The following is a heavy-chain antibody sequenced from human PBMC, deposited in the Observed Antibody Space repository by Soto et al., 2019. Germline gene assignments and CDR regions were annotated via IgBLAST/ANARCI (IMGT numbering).Heavy chain of an antibody. CDR2: INAGNGNT. D-gene: IGHD3-22*01. J-gene: IGHJ3*02. CDR1: GYTFTSYA. V-gene: IGHV1-3*01. Sequence: QVQLVQSGAEVKKPGASVKVSCKASGYTFTSYAMHWVRQAPGHRLEWMGWINAGNGNTKYSQKFQGRVTITRDTSASTAYMELSSLRSEDTAVYYCAKSVEPPYYDSSGYYHDAFDIWDQGTMVIVSS. CDR3: AKSVEPPYYDSSGYYHDAFDI.